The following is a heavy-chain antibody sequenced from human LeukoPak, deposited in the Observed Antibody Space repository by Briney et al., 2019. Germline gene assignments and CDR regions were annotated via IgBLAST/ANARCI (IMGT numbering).Heavy chain of an antibody. V-gene: IGHV3-30*04. J-gene: IGHJ4*02. D-gene: IGHD2-2*01. Sequence: GRSLRLSCAASGFTFSSYAMHWVRQAPGKGLEWVAVISYDGSNKYYADSVKGRFTISRDNSKNTLYLQMNSLRAEDTAVYYCAASYCSSTSCYAWRYFDYWGQGTLVTVSS. CDR2: ISYDGSNK. CDR3: AASYCSSTSCYAWRYFDY. CDR1: GFTFSSYA.